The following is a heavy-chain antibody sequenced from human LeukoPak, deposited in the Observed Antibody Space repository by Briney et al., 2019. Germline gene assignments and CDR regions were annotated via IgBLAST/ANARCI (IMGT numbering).Heavy chain of an antibody. CDR2: INPSSGRR. D-gene: IGHD3-10*01. J-gene: IGHJ6*03. Sequence: ASVKVSCKAPGYIFSSYYMHWVRQAPGQGLEWMGIINPSSGRRIDAQRFQGRVTMTRDMATSTVYMELSSLRSEDTAVYYCARARDSFGSGRNDLDYNYMDVWGKGTTVTVSS. V-gene: IGHV1-46*01. CDR1: GYIFSSYY. CDR3: ARARDSFGSGRNDLDYNYMDV.